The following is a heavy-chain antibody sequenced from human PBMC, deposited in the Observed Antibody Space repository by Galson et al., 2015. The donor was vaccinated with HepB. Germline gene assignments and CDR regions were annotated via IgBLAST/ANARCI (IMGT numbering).Heavy chain of an antibody. Sequence: SLRLSCAASGFTVSNNYMSWVRQAPGKGLEWVSVMYRGGTTYYADSVEGRITISRGNSKNTSFLQMNSLRAEDTAVYYCARGPKAPHYYDSSGLGDAFDIWGQGTMVTVSS. D-gene: IGHD3-22*01. CDR3: ARGPKAPHYYDSSGLGDAFDI. CDR1: GFTVSNNY. J-gene: IGHJ3*02. CDR2: MYRGGTT. V-gene: IGHV3-53*01.